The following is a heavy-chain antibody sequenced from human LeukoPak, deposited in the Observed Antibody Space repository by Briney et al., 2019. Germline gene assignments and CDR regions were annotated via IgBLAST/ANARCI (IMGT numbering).Heavy chain of an antibody. J-gene: IGHJ4*02. CDR2: VNSDGSWT. D-gene: IGHD3-10*01. CDR3: ARGPGSYSR. V-gene: IGHV3-74*01. Sequence: GGSLRLSCAASGNYWMHWVRQAPGKGLVWVSHVNSDGSWTSHADSVKGRFTISKDNAKNTVYLQMNSLRAEDAAVYYCARGPGSYSRWGQGTLVTVSS. CDR1: GNYW.